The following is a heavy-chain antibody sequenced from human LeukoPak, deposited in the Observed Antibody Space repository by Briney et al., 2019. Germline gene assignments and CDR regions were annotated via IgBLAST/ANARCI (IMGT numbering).Heavy chain of an antibody. Sequence: GESLKISCKASGYSFTTNWIGWVRQMPGKGLEWMGIIYLGDSDTRYSPSFQGQVTISADKSISTAYLQWSSLKASDTAMYYCARRLLPTLTNSWFDPWGQGTLVTVSS. CDR1: GYSFTTNW. J-gene: IGHJ5*02. D-gene: IGHD2-21*01. V-gene: IGHV5-51*01. CDR2: IYLGDSDT. CDR3: ARRLLPTLTNSWFDP.